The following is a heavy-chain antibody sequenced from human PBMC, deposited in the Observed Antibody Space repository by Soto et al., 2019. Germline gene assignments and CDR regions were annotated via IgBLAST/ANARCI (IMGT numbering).Heavy chain of an antibody. V-gene: IGHV1-18*01. CDR1: GYTFTSYG. J-gene: IGHJ3*02. D-gene: IGHD6-13*01. CDR3: ARDPRVQQLIISDAFDI. Sequence: ASVKVSCKASGYTFTSYGISWVRQAPGQGLEWMGWISAYNGNTNYAQMLQGRVTMTTDTSTSTAYMELRSLRSDDTAVYYCARDPRVQQLIISDAFDIWGQGTMVTVSS. CDR2: ISAYNGNT.